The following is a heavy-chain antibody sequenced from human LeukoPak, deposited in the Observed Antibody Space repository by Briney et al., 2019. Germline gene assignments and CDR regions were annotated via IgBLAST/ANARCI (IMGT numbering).Heavy chain of an antibody. V-gene: IGHV4-59*01. CDR3: ARVAQDYGDFYFDY. CDR1: GGSISSYY. J-gene: IGHJ4*02. D-gene: IGHD4-17*01. Sequence: PSETLSLTCTVSGGSISSYYWSWLRQPPGQGLEWIGYIYYSGSTNYNPSLKSRVTISVDTSKNQFSLKLSSVTAAYTAVYYCARVAQDYGDFYFDYWGQGTLVTVSS. CDR2: IYYSGST.